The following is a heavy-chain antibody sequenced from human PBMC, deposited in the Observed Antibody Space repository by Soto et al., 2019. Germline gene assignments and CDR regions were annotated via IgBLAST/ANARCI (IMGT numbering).Heavy chain of an antibody. V-gene: IGHV3-53*01. CDR2: IYSDGNT. CDR1: GFTVSSNF. CDR3: ARVNPPYP. J-gene: IGHJ5*02. Sequence: GGSLRLSCAASGFTVSSNFMSWVRQAPGKGLQWASIIYSDGNTYYADSVKGRFTISRDVSKNTPYLQMNSLRADDTAVYYCARVNPPYPWGQGTLVTVSS.